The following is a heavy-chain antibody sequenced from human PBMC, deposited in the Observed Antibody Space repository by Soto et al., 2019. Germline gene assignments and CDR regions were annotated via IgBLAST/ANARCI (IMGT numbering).Heavy chain of an antibody. CDR2: IYYSGST. Sequence: QVQLQESGPGLVKPSETLSLTCTVSGGSISVYYWSWIRQPPGKGLEWIGYIYYSGSTIYNPSLKSRVTISVDTSKNQFSLKLSSVTAADTAVYYCARGGWRHIDYWGQGTLVTVSS. J-gene: IGHJ4*02. CDR3: ARGGWRHIDY. D-gene: IGHD3-3*01. V-gene: IGHV4-59*08. CDR1: GGSISVYY.